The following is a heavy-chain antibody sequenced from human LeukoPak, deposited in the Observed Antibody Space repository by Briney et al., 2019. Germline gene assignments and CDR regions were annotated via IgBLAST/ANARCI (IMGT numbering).Heavy chain of an antibody. Sequence: GASLRLSCAASGFTFSSYAMSWVRQAPGKGLEWVSAISGSGGSTYYAGSVKGRFTISRDNSKNTLYLQMNSLRAEDTAVYYCAKGLANWGSRAYYFDYWGQGTLVTVSS. CDR2: ISGSGGST. D-gene: IGHD7-27*01. V-gene: IGHV3-23*01. CDR3: AKGLANWGSRAYYFDY. J-gene: IGHJ4*02. CDR1: GFTFSSYA.